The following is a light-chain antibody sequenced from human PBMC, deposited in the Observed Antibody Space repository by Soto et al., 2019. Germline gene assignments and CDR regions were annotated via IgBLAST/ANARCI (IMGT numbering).Light chain of an antibody. CDR1: QGSSSF. Sequence: DIQMNQSPSSLSASFGDRVTIXXRASQGSSSFLARDQQKPGKAPQLXSDAASPLQSGGPSMFSGSGSGTDFTLTSSSLQPADFATYLCQHLHRYTLTFGPGTRLEIK. CDR3: QHLHRYTLT. CDR2: AAS. J-gene: IGKJ5*01. V-gene: IGKV1-9*01.